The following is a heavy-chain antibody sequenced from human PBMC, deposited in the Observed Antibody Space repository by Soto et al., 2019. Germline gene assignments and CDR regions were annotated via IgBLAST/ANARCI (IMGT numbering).Heavy chain of an antibody. CDR3: ARDTDFWSGYSSVDY. CDR2: ISSSGSTI. V-gene: IGHV3-11*01. Sequence: PGGSLRLSCAASGFTFSDYYMSWIRQAPGKGLEWVSYISSSGSTIYYADSVKGRFTISRDNAKNSLYLQMNSLRAEDTAVYYCARDTDFWSGYSSVDYWGQGTLVTVSS. D-gene: IGHD3-3*01. CDR1: GFTFSDYY. J-gene: IGHJ4*02.